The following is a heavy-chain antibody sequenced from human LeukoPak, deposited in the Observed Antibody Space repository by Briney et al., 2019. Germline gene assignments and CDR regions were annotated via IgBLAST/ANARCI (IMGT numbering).Heavy chain of an antibody. J-gene: IGHJ5*02. D-gene: IGHD3-10*01. Sequence: SETLSLTCSVSGPSVTSGGFYWGWLRQPPGKGLQWIATGYYTGSTYYNPSLRSRVTISIDTSKNQFSLSLRSLIAADTAVYYCARHSGSGSLSRPFDPWGQGTLVTVSS. CDR2: GYYTGST. CDR3: ARHSGSGSLSRPFDP. V-gene: IGHV4-39*01. CDR1: GPSVTSGGFY.